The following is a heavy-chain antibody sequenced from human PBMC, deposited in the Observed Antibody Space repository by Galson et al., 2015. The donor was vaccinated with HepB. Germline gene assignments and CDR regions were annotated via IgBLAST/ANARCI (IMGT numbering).Heavy chain of an antibody. J-gene: IGHJ5*02. Sequence: SVKVSCKASGGTFSSYAISWVRQAPGQGLEWMGGIIPIFGTANYAQKFQGRVTITADESTSTAYMELSSLRSEDTAVYYCAREGNSYGLFNWFDPWGQGTLVTVSS. CDR2: IIPIFGTA. V-gene: IGHV1-69*13. D-gene: IGHD5-18*01. CDR1: GGTFSSYA. CDR3: AREGNSYGLFNWFDP.